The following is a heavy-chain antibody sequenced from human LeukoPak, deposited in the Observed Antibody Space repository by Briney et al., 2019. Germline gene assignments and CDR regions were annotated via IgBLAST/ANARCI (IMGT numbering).Heavy chain of an antibody. V-gene: IGHV4-34*01. J-gene: IGHJ4*02. Sequence: SETLSLTCAVYGGSFSGYYWSWIRQPPGKGLEWNGEINHSGSTNYNPSLKSRVTISVDTSKNQFSLKLSSVTAADTAVYYCARGSRITIPYSLDYWGQGTLVTVSS. CDR1: GGSFSGYY. CDR2: INHSGST. D-gene: IGHD3-9*01. CDR3: ARGSRITIPYSLDY.